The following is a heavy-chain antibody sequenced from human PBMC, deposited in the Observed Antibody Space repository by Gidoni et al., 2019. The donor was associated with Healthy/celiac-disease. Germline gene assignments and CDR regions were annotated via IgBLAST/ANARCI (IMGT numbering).Heavy chain of an antibody. CDR1: GGSISSYY. CDR3: ARDLLRNDWYFDL. D-gene: IGHD2-15*01. V-gene: IGHV4-59*01. J-gene: IGHJ2*01. Sequence: QVQLQESGPGLVKPSETLSLTCTVPGGSISSYYWSWIRQPPGKGLEWIGYIYYSGSTNYNPSLKSRVTISVDTSKNQFSLKLSSVTAADTAVYYCARDLLRNDWYFDLWGRGTLVTVSS. CDR2: IYYSGST.